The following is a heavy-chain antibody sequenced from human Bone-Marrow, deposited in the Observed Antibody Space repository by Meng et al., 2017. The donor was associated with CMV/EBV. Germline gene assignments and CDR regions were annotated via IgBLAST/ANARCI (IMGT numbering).Heavy chain of an antibody. CDR3: ARGTRAMSKYDAFDI. D-gene: IGHD5-18*01. J-gene: IGHJ3*02. V-gene: IGHV3-66*02. CDR2: IYSGGST. CDR1: GFSVSSNY. Sequence: GESLKISCAASGFSVSSNYMSWFRQAPGKGLEWVSVIYSGGSTYYADSVKGRFTISRDNSKNTLYLQMNSLRAEDTAVYYCARGTRAMSKYDAFDICGQATMVTVSS.